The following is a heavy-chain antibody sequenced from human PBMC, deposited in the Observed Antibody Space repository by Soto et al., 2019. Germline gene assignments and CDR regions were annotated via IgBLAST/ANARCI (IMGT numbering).Heavy chain of an antibody. CDR1: GFTFRNAW. V-gene: IGHV3-15*07. CDR2: IKDKRNGGTT. D-gene: IGHD3-16*01. Sequence: SLRLSCAASGFTFRNAWMNWVRQAPGKGLEWVGRIKDKRNGGTTDYVAPVRGRFTISRDDSENILYLQMNGLKTEDTAVYYCIREEDDYIFRPPRVDIWGQGTMVTVS. J-gene: IGHJ3*02. CDR3: IREEDDYIFRPPRVDI.